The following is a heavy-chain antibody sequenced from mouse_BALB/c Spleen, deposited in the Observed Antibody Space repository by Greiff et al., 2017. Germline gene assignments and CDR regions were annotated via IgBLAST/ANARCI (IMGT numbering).Heavy chain of an antibody. CDR2: IYPSDSYT. CDR1: GYTFTSYW. J-gene: IGHJ4*01. CDR3: ARSYGNPDAMDY. Sequence: QVQLQQPGAELVRPGASVKLSCKASGYTFTSYWINWVKQRPGQGLEWIGNIYPSDSYTNYNQKFKDKATLTVDKSSSTAYMQLSSPTSEDSAVYYCARSYGNPDAMDYWGQGTSVTVSS. D-gene: IGHD2-10*02. V-gene: IGHV1-69*02.